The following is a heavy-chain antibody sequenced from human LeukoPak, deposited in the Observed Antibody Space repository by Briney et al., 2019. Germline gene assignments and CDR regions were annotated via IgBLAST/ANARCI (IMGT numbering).Heavy chain of an antibody. V-gene: IGHV1-18*01. D-gene: IGHD3-9*01. CDR2: IRASNGNT. CDR3: ARDPGFASNFDWLYWFDP. J-gene: IGHJ5*02. CDR1: GYTFTSYG. Sequence: ASVKVSCKASGYTFTSYGISWVRQAPGQGLEWMGWIRASNGNTNYAQKLQGRVTMTTDTSTSTAYMELRSLRSDDTAVYYCARDPGFASNFDWLYWFDPWGQGTLVTVSS.